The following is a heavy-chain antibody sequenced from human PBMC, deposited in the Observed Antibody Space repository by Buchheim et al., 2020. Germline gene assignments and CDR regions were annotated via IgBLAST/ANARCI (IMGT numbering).Heavy chain of an antibody. CDR1: GDSVNNFI. J-gene: IGHJ5*02. Sequence: QAQLQESGPGLVKPSETLSLTCTVSGDSVNNFIWNWIRQTPGEGLEWIGHIRSSGRSIYNPSLESRVTLSLDTSKNQFSLQLTSVSAADTAVYFCARRRISERGTSIENWLDPWGRGTL. CDR2: IRSSGRS. D-gene: IGHD1-1*01. V-gene: IGHV4-59*02. CDR3: ARRRISERGTSIENWLDP.